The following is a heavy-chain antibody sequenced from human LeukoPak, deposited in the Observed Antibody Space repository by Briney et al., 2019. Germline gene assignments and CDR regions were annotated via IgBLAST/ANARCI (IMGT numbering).Heavy chain of an antibody. CDR2: ISGYNAKT. J-gene: IGHJ3*02. V-gene: IGHV1-18*01. CDR3: ARTMAEHAFDI. Sequence: ASVKVSCKTSGFSFTSYGISWERQAPGQGLEWMGWISGYNAKTNYAQKFQDRFTMTTDASTSTVYMEMRNLRSDDTAIYFCARTMAEHAFDIWGQGTMVTVSS. CDR1: GFSFTSYG. D-gene: IGHD3-10*01.